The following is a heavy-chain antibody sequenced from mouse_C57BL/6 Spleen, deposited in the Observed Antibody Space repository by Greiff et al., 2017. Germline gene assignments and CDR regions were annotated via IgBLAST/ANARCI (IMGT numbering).Heavy chain of an antibody. CDR1: GFNIKNTY. J-gene: IGHJ2*01. D-gene: IGHD2-4*01. CDR2: IDPANGNT. Sequence: VQLQQSVAELVRPGASVKLSCTASGFNIKNTYIHWVKQRPEQGLEWIGRIDPANGNTKYAPKFQGKATITADTSSNTAYLQLSSLTSEDTAIYYCVRIYYDYDEGYFDYWGQGTTLTVSS. V-gene: IGHV14-3*01. CDR3: VRIYYDYDEGYFDY.